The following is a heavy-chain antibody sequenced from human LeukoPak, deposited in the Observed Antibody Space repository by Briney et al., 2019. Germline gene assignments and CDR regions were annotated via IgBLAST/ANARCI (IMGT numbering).Heavy chain of an antibody. CDR1: GGSISSGDYY. CDR3: ARHASGWYTD. V-gene: IGHV4-39*01. D-gene: IGHD6-19*01. J-gene: IGHJ1*01. CDR2: IYYSGTT. Sequence: PSETLSLTCAVSGGSISSGDYYWAWIRQPPGKGQQWIGSIYYSGTTYYNPFLKSRLTISRDTSKNQFSLKLSSVTTADTAVYYCARHASGWYTDWCQGTLVTVSS.